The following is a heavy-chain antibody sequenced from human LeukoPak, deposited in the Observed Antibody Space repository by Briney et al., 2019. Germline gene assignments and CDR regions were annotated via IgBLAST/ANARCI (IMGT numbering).Heavy chain of an antibody. CDR3: ARSLFRIAARPHFDD. D-gene: IGHD6-6*01. J-gene: IGHJ4*02. CDR2: VFYSGNS. CDR1: GDSLNSSTYY. Sequence: SETLSLTCTVSGDSLNSSTYYWGWVRQPPGTGLEYIGSVFYSGNSYYNPTLKGRVTLSIDTSKNHFSLRLSSVTAADTAVYYCARSLFRIAARPHFDDRGRGTLVTVSS. V-gene: IGHV4-39*02.